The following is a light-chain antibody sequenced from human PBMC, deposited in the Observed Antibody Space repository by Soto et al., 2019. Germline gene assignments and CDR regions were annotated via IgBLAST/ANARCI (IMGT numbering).Light chain of an antibody. CDR1: SSDVGGYNY. J-gene: IGLJ2*01. V-gene: IGLV2-14*01. Sequence: QSALTQPASVSGSPGQSITISCTGTSSDVGGYNYVSWYQHYPGKAPKLIIYEVSNRPSGVSNRFSGSKSGNTASLTISGLQGEDEADYYCNSYTTSSTVIFGGGTKVTVL. CDR2: EVS. CDR3: NSYTTSSTVI.